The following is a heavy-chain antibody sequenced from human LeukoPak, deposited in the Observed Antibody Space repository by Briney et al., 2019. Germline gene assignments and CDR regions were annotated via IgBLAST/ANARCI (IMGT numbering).Heavy chain of an antibody. CDR1: GFTFSNYD. Sequence: TGGSLRLSCAASGFTFSNYDMSWVRQAPGKGLEWVSTISGSGDRTYYADSVKGRFTISRDNSKNTLYLQMSSLRAEDTAVYYCAKDSDVPDDWGQGTLVTVSS. D-gene: IGHD3-10*02. V-gene: IGHV3-23*01. CDR3: AKDSDVPDD. J-gene: IGHJ4*02. CDR2: ISGSGDRT.